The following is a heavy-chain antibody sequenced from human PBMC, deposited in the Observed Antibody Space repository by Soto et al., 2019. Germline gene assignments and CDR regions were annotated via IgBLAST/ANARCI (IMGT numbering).Heavy chain of an antibody. CDR2: IWYDGSNK. V-gene: IGHV3-33*01. J-gene: IGHJ4*02. CDR3: ARERGDCSGGSCYFDY. CDR1: GFTFSSYG. Sequence: QVQLVESGGGVVQPGRSLRLSCAASGFTFSSYGMHWVRQAPGKGLEWVAVIWYDGSNKYYADSVKGRFTISRDNSKNTLYLQMNSLRAEDTAVYYCARERGDCSGGSCYFDYWGQGTLVTVSS. D-gene: IGHD2-15*01.